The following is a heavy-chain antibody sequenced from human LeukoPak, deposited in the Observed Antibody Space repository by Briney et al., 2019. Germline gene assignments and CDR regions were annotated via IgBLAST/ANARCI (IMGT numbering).Heavy chain of an antibody. CDR1: GYTFTSYG. V-gene: IGHV1-18*01. CDR3: VREGEGLLSKDFDC. D-gene: IGHD2-21*01. CDR2: IGPYSRFT. Sequence: ASVKVSCKASGYTFTSYGISWVRQAPGQGLGWMGYIGPYSRFTSSPQEFQGRVTMTRDTSMSTAYMELTRLTSDDTAVYYCVREGEGLLSKDFDCWGQGTLVTVSS. J-gene: IGHJ4*02.